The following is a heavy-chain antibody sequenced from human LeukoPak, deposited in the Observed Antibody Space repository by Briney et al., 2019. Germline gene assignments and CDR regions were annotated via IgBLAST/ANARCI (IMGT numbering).Heavy chain of an antibody. V-gene: IGHV3-66*01. Sequence: GGSLRLSCAASGFSVGSNFMTWVRQAPGKGLECVSIIYSVGTTYYADSVRGRFTISRDNSKNTLYLQMDSLRVEDTAVYYCARKYDSLMVRGGDCWGPGTLVTVSS. CDR1: GFSVGSNF. J-gene: IGHJ4*02. CDR2: IYSVGTT. CDR3: ARKYDSLMVRGGDC. D-gene: IGHD3-10*01.